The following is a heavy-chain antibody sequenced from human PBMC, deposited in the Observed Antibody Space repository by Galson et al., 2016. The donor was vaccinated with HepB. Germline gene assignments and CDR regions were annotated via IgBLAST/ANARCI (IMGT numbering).Heavy chain of an antibody. D-gene: IGHD7-27*01. Sequence: SLRLSCAASGLTFTTSGMHWVRQAPGKGLEWVAVVWYDGSNEYYADSVRGRFTISRDNSKNKLYLQMNRLRVEDAAVDYCAGDVLGGGADTGGGYYYYFYGMDVWGRGTTVTVSS. CDR3: AGDVLGGGADTGGGYYYYFYGMDV. CDR2: VWYDGSNE. CDR1: GLTFTTSG. J-gene: IGHJ6*04. V-gene: IGHV3-33*01.